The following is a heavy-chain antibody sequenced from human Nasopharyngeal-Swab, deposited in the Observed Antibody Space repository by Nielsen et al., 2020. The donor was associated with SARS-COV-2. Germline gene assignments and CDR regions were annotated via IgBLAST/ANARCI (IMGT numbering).Heavy chain of an antibody. V-gene: IGHV3-11*06. CDR2: VSRSSSRS. Sequence: WIRQPPGKGLEWVAYVSRSSSRSYYADSVEGRFTIPRDDPKNSLFLQMDSLRDEDTAVYFCVRDVAMVGATLDTWGQGTLVTVSS. J-gene: IGHJ1*01. D-gene: IGHD1-26*01. CDR3: VRDVAMVGATLDT.